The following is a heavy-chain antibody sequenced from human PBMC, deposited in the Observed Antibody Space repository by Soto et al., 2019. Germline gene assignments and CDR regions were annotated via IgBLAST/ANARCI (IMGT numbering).Heavy chain of an antibody. D-gene: IGHD2-15*01. CDR3: ARLAEYCNGIKCYSNFDF. Sequence: ASVRVSCKTCGCNFTNFVINWVRQAPGRGLVWMGWMNPSSGETGSAQNFQGRVTMTRDISTRTFFMQLTSLRSEDTAIYYCARLAEYCNGIKCYSNFDFWGRGTQVTVSS. J-gene: IGHJ4*01. CDR2: MNPSSGET. V-gene: IGHV1-8*01. CDR1: GCNFTNFV.